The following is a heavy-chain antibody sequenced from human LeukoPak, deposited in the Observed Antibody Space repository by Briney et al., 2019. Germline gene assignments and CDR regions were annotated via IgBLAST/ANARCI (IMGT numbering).Heavy chain of an antibody. V-gene: IGHV1-18*01. Sequence: ASVKVSCKASGYTFTSYGISWVRQAPGQGLEWMGWISAYNGNTNYAQKLQVRVTMTTDTSTSTAYMELRSLRSDDTAVYYCARDFYWDGSGSYYDAFDIWGQGTMVTVSS. D-gene: IGHD3-10*01. CDR3: ARDFYWDGSGSYYDAFDI. J-gene: IGHJ3*02. CDR1: GYTFTSYG. CDR2: ISAYNGNT.